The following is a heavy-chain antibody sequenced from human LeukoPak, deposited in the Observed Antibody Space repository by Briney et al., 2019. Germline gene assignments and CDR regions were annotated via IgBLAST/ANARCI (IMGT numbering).Heavy chain of an antibody. CDR2: INPNSGGT. CDR3: ARDQRLWFGELFPTVYGMDV. J-gene: IGHJ6*04. CDR1: GYTFTGYY. Sequence: ASVKVSCKASGYTFTGYYMYWVRQAPGQGLEWMGWINPNSGGTNYAQKFQGWVTMTRDTSISTAYMELSRLRSDDTAVYYCARDQRLWFGELFPTVYGMDVWGKGTTVTVSS. D-gene: IGHD3-10*01. V-gene: IGHV1-2*04.